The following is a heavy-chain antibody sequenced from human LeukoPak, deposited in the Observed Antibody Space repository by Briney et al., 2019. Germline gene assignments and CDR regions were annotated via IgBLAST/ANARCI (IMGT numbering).Heavy chain of an antibody. V-gene: IGHV3-21*01. D-gene: IGHD6-6*01. J-gene: IGHJ3*02. CDR1: GFTFSSYS. CDR3: ARDQVSSEAFDI. Sequence: GGSLRLSCAASGFTFSSYSMNWVRQAPGKGLEWVSSISSSSSYIYYADSVKGRFTISRDNAKNSLYLQMNSLRAEDTAVYYCARDQVSSEAFDIWGQGTMDTVSS. CDR2: ISSSSSYI.